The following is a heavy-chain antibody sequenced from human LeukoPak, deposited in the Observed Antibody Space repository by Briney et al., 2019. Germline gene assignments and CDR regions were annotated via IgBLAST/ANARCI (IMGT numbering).Heavy chain of an antibody. CDR2: INSDGSIT. D-gene: IGHD6-19*01. V-gene: IGHV3-74*01. Sequence: GGSLRLSCAASGFTFTTYWMHWVRQAPGKGLVWVSHINSDGSITSYADSVKGRFTISRDNAKNTLYLQMNSLRAEDTAVYYCARDSPSSGWYSPRGNDAFDIWGQGTMVTVSS. J-gene: IGHJ3*02. CDR3: ARDSPSSGWYSPRGNDAFDI. CDR1: GFTFTTYW.